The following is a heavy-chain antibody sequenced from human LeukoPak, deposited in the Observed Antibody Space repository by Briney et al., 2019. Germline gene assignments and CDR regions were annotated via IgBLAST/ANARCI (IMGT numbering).Heavy chain of an antibody. V-gene: IGHV3-49*04. CDR3: TRGTAHGGFDY. CDR1: GFNFGDYD. J-gene: IGHJ4*02. CDR2: IRSKAYGGTT. Sequence: GGSLRLSCTASGFNFGDYDMSWVRQAPGKGLEWVGFIRSKAYGGTTGHAASVKGRFTISRDDSKSIAYLQMNSLKTEDTAVYYCTRGTAHGGFDYWGQGTLVTVSS. D-gene: IGHD6-13*01.